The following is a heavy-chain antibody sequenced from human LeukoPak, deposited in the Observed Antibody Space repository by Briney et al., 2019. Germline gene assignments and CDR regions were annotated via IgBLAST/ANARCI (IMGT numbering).Heavy chain of an antibody. CDR3: ARDSQIAAMAPYYFDY. D-gene: IGHD5-18*01. V-gene: IGHV1-69*05. CDR1: GGTFSSYA. CDR2: IIPIFGTA. J-gene: IGHJ4*02. Sequence: SVKVSCEASGGTFSSYAISWVRQAPGQGLEWMGRIIPIFGTANYAQKFQGRVTITTDESTSTAYMELSSLRSEDTAVYYCARDSQIAAMAPYYFDYWGQGTLVTVSS.